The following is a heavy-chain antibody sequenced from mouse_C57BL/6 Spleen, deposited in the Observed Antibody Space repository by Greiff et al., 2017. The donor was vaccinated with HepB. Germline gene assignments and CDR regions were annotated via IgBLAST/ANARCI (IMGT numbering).Heavy chain of an antibody. J-gene: IGHJ2*01. CDR2: ISDGGSYT. CDR3: ARGFMVTTCLDY. CDR1: GFTFSSYA. Sequence: EVKLVESGGGLVKPGGSLKLSCAASGFTFSSYAMSWVRQTPEKRLEWVATISDGGSYTYYPDNVKGRFTISRDNAKNNLYLQMSHLKSEDTAMYYCARGFMVTTCLDYWGQGTTLTVSS. D-gene: IGHD2-2*01. V-gene: IGHV5-4*03.